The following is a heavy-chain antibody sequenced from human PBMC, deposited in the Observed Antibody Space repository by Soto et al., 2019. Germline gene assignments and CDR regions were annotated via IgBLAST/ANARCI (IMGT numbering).Heavy chain of an antibody. CDR3: ATVYNPGTHGVDFVS. CDR1: GHTLTELS. CDR2: FDPKTHDT. V-gene: IGHV1-24*01. J-gene: IGHJ4*02. Sequence: ASVKVSCKVSGHTLTELSIHWVRQTPGKGLEWMGGFDPKTHDTMYVQKFQGRITMTGDTSTDTAYMELSSLRSEDTATYYCATVYNPGTHGVDFVSWDQGPLVTV. D-gene: IGHD3-10*01.